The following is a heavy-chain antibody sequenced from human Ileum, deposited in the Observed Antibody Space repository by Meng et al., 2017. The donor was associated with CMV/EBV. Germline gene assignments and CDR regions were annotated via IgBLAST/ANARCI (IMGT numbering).Heavy chain of an antibody. CDR2: TRNKANSYTT. V-gene: IGHV3-72*01. J-gene: IGHJ4*02. D-gene: IGHD3-3*01. CDR1: GFTFSDHY. CDR3: AREKEWDYFDY. Sequence: AASGFTFSDHYMDWVRQAPGKGLEWVGRTRNKANSYTTEYAASVKGRFTISRDDSKNSLYLQMNSLKTEDTAVYYCAREKEWDYFDYWGQGTLVTVSS.